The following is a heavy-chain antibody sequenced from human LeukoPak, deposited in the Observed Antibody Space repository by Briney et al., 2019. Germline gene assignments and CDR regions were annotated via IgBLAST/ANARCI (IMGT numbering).Heavy chain of an antibody. CDR3: ARPMTYYYGSGSYVFDY. CDR2: IIPILGIA. J-gene: IGHJ4*02. CDR1: GGTFSSYA. V-gene: IGHV1-69*04. D-gene: IGHD3-10*01. Sequence: SVKVSCKASGGTFSSYAISWVRQAPGQGLERMGRIIPILGIANYAQKFQGRVTITADKSTSTAYMELSSLRSEDTAVYYCARPMTYYYGSGSYVFDYWGQGTLVTVSS.